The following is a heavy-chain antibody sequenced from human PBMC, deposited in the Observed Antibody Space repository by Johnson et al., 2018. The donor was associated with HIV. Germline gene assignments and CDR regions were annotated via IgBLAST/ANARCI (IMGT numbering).Heavy chain of an antibody. J-gene: IGHJ3*02. V-gene: IGHV3-33*01. CDR1: GFTFSTYG. D-gene: IGHD2-15*01. CDR3: ARGAALPAAFDI. Sequence: QVQLVESGGGLVQPGGSLRLSCAASGFTFSTYGMHWVRQAPGKGLEWVAVMWYDGSNKYYADSVKGRFTISRDNSKNTLYLQMNSLRAEDTAVYYCARGAALPAAFDIWGQGTMVTVSS. CDR2: MWYDGSNK.